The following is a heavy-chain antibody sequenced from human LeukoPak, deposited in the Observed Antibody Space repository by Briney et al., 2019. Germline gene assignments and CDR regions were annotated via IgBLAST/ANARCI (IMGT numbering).Heavy chain of an antibody. CDR2: ISSSSSYI. Sequence: PAGSLRLSCAASGFTFSSYSMNWVRQAPGKGLEWVSSISSSSSYIYYADSVKGRFTISRDNAKNSLYLQMNSLRAEDTAVYYCARDLYCSSTSCFDYWGQGTLVTVSS. CDR1: GFTFSSYS. V-gene: IGHV3-21*01. J-gene: IGHJ4*02. D-gene: IGHD2-2*01. CDR3: ARDLYCSSTSCFDY.